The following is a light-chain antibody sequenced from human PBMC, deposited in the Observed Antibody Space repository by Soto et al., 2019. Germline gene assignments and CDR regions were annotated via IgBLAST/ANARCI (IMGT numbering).Light chain of an antibody. CDR1: QSVSSK. CDR3: QQYNNWPPIT. CDR2: GAS. V-gene: IGKV3-15*01. J-gene: IGKJ5*01. Sequence: EIVMTQSPATLSVSPGERATLSCRASQSVSSKLAWYQQKPGQAPRRLIYGASTRATGIPARFSGSGSGTEFTLTISSMQSEDFAVYYCQQYNNWPPITFGQGTRLEIK.